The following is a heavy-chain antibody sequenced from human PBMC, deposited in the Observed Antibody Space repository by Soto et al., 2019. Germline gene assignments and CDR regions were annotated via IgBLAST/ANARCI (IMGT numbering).Heavy chain of an antibody. J-gene: IGHJ4*02. CDR2: ISYDGSNK. V-gene: IGHV3-30-3*01. D-gene: IGHD3-9*01. CDR1: GFTFSSYA. CDR3: ARSVTIFSLTVPTFDY. Sequence: GGSLRLSCAASGFTFSSYAMHWVRQAPGKGLEWVAVISYDGSNKYYADSVKGRFTISRDNSKNTLYLQMNSLRAEDTAVYYCARSVTIFSLTVPTFDYWGQGTLVTVSS.